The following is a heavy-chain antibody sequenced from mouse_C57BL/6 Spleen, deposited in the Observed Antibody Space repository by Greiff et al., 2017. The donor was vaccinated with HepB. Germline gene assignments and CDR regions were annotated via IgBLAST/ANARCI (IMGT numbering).Heavy chain of an antibody. CDR3: AREAGYQRRGYFDY. D-gene: IGHD2-14*01. CDR1: GYAFSSYW. V-gene: IGHV1-80*01. J-gene: IGHJ2*01. Sequence: QVQLKESGAELVKPGASVKISCKASGYAFSSYWMNWVKQRPGKGLEWIGQIYPGDGDTNYNGKFKGKATLTADKSSSTAYMQLSSLTSEDSAFYFGAREAGYQRRGYFDYWGQGTTLTVSS. CDR2: IYPGDGDT.